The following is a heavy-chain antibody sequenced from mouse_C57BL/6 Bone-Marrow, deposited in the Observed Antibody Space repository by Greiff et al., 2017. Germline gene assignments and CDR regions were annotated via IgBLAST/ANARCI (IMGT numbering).Heavy chain of an antibody. CDR2: IWSGGST. CDR3: ARNGDVYYLAWFAY. J-gene: IGHJ3*01. CDR1: GFSLTSYG. Sequence: QVQLKQSGPGLVQPSQSLSITCTVSGFSLTSYGVHWVRQSPGKGLEWLGVIWSGGSTDYNAAFISILSISKDTSESQVFFKMNSLEADDTAIYYCARNGDVYYLAWFAYWGQGTLVTVSA. D-gene: IGHD2-3*01. V-gene: IGHV2-2*01.